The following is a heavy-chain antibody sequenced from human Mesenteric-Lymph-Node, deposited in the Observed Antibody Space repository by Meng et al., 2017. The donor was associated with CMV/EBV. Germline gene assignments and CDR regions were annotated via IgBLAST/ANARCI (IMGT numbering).Heavy chain of an antibody. V-gene: IGHV3-74*01. CDR3: AKGYCSSISCSGGY. CDR2: IYSDGSST. D-gene: IGHD2-2*01. Sequence: GGSLRLSCAASGFTFSSYWMHWVRQAPGKGLVWVSRIYSDGSSTNYADSVKGRFTISRDNSKNTLYLQMNSLRAEDTAVYYCAKGYCSSISCSGGYWGQGTLVTVSS. CDR1: GFTFSSYW. J-gene: IGHJ4*02.